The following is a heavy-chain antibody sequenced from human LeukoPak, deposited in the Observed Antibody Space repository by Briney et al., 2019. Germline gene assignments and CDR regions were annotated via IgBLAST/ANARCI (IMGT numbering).Heavy chain of an antibody. CDR3: ARQGPSYDFWSGLNWFDP. D-gene: IGHD3-3*01. CDR2: IYHSGST. Sequence: SETLSLTCAVSGYSISSGYHWGWIRQPPGQGLEWIGSIYHSGSTYYDPSLKSRVTISVDTSKNQFSLKLNSVTAADTAVFYCARQGPSYDFWSGLNWFDPWGQGTLVTVSS. J-gene: IGHJ5*02. V-gene: IGHV4-38-2*01. CDR1: GYSISSGYH.